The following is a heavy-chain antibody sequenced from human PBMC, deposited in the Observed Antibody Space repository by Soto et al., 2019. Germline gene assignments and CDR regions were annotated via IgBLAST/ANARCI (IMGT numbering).Heavy chain of an antibody. Sequence: SETLSLTCTVPGGSISSRSYYWVWIRQPPGKGLEWIGNIYYNGNTYYTPSLKSRVTMSVDTSNNHFSLKLNSVTAADTAVYYCARRISASSNFDNWGQGTLVTVSS. CDR1: GGSISSRSYY. V-gene: IGHV4-39*02. D-gene: IGHD6-6*01. CDR3: ARRISASSNFDN. J-gene: IGHJ4*02. CDR2: IYYNGNT.